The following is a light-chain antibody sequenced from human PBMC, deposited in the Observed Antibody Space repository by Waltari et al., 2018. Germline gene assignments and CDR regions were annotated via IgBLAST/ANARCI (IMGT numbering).Light chain of an antibody. CDR1: ALSQQS. CDR2: KDS. V-gene: IGLV3-25*03. CDR3: QSADSSGSVV. J-gene: IGLJ2*01. Sequence: SFELTQPPSLSVSPGQTARITCSGDALSQQSAPWHQQRPGLAPVLVIYKDSERPSGIPERFSGSSSGTTVTLTISGVQAEDEADYYCQSADSSGSVVFGGGTKLTVL.